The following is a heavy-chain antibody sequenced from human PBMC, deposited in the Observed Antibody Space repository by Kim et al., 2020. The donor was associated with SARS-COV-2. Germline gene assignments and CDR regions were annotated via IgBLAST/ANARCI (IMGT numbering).Heavy chain of an antibody. CDR2: IYYSGST. D-gene: IGHD2-21*01. CDR1: GGSVSSGDYY. CDR3: ASLRGFLCDGDSCLED. J-gene: IGHJ4*02. Sequence: SETLSLTCTVSGGSVSSGDYYWSWIRQPPGKGPEWLGYIYYSGSTFYTPSLRSRLTISSDTSNNHFSLKLTSLTAADTAVYYCASLRGFLCDGDSCLEDWGQGILVTVSS. V-gene: IGHV4-30-4*01.